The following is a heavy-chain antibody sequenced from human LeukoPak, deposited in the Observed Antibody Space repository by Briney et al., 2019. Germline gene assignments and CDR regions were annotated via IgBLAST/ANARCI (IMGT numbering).Heavy chain of an antibody. CDR2: INQDGRVK. CDR1: GFTFRNYW. CDR3: ARDRDDGGFEY. V-gene: IGHV3-7*01. J-gene: IGHJ4*02. Sequence: GGSLRLSCAASGFTFRNYWMSWVRQAPEKGLEWVANINQDGRVKQYVDSLKGRFTISRDNAKNSLYLQLSSLRAEDTAVYYCARDRDDGGFEYWGQGTLVTVSS. D-gene: IGHD4-23*01.